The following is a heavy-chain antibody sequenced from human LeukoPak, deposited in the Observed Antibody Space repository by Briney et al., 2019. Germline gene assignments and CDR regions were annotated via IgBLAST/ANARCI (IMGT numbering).Heavy chain of an antibody. V-gene: IGHV3-7*01. Sequence: GGSLRLFCAASGFTFSSYWMSGVRRAPGRGLEGVTDINQDGSEKYYVDSVKGRFTISRDNAKNSLYLQMNSLRAEDTAVYYCARESHTAMGFDYWGQGTLVTVSS. CDR3: ARESHTAMGFDY. CDR1: GFTFSSYW. CDR2: INQDGSEK. D-gene: IGHD5-18*01. J-gene: IGHJ4*02.